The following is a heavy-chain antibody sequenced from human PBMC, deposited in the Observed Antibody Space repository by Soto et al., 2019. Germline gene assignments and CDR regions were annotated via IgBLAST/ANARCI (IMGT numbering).Heavy chain of an antibody. V-gene: IGHV1-46*01. D-gene: IGHD3-22*01. Sequence: GASVKVSCKASGYTFTSYYMHWVRQAPGQGLEWMGIINPSGGSTSYAQKFQGRVTMTRDTSTSTVYMELSSLRSEDTAVYYCARAGDARVYDSSGYYIFDYWGQGTLVTVSS. CDR1: GYTFTSYY. CDR3: ARAGDARVYDSSGYYIFDY. CDR2: INPSGGST. J-gene: IGHJ4*02.